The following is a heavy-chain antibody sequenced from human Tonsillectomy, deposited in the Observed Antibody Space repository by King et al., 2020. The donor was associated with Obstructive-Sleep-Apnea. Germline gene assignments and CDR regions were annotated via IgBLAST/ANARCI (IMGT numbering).Heavy chain of an antibody. J-gene: IGHJ4*02. D-gene: IGHD3-22*01. Sequence: VQLVESGAEVKKPGASVKVSCKASGYTFTSYGISWVRQAPGQGLEWMGWISACNGNTNYAQKLQGRVTMTKDTTTSTAYMELRSLRSDDTAVYYCARAKLSDYYDRRYYFAYWGQGTLVTVSS. CDR3: ARAKLSDYYDRRYYFAY. CDR1: GYTFTSYG. V-gene: IGHV1-18*04. CDR2: ISACNGNT.